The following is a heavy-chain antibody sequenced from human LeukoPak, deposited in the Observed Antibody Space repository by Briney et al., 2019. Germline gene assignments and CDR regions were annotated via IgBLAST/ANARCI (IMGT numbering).Heavy chain of an antibody. Sequence: GESLKISCKGSGYSFSCYWIGWVRQMPGKGLEWMGIIYPSDSDIRYSPSFQGQVTISAAKSINTAYLQWSSLKASDTATYYCAGLGDAYSPVYWGQGTLVTVSS. J-gene: IGHJ4*02. V-gene: IGHV5-51*01. D-gene: IGHD3-10*01. CDR2: IYPSDSDI. CDR3: AGLGDAYSPVY. CDR1: GYSFSCYW.